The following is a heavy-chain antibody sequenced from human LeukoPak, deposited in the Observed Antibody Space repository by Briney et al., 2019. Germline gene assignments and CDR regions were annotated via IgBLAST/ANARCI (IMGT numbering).Heavy chain of an antibody. D-gene: IGHD3-3*01. CDR1: GYTFTGYY. CDR3: ARAAADYDFWSGFHMDV. V-gene: IGHV1-2*02. CDR2: INPNSGGT. J-gene: IGHJ6*03. Sequence: SVKVSCKASGYTFTGYYMHWVRQAPGQGLERMGWINPNSGGTDYAQKFQGRVTMTRDTSISTAYMELSRLRSDDTAVYYCARAAADYDFWSGFHMDVWGKGTTVTVSS.